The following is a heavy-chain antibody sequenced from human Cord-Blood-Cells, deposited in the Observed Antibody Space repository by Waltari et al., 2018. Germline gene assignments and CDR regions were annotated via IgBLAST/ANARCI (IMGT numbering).Heavy chain of an antibody. CDR2: NIPSFGTA. Sequence: QVQLVQSGAEVKKPGSSVKVSCKASGGTFSSYAISWVRQAPGQGLEWMGGNIPSFGTANYAQKFQGRVTITADESTSTAYMELSSLRSEDTAVYYCARGDVVVPAARSGFFWFDPWGQGTLVTVSS. D-gene: IGHD2-2*01. V-gene: IGHV1-69*01. CDR1: GGTFSSYA. J-gene: IGHJ5*02. CDR3: ARGDVVVPAARSGFFWFDP.